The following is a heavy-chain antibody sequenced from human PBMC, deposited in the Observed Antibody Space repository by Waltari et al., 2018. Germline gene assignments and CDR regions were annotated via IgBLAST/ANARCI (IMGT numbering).Heavy chain of an antibody. D-gene: IGHD5-12*01. Sequence: EVQLVESGGELVQPGRSLRLSCTGSGFTFRNQSILWVRQAPGKGLEWVGFIRSNDYTGGTSFAASVGGRFTISRDDSKRTAYLQMNALQTDDSATYYCTREDDGNDSGAFDLWGQGTLVTVSS. CDR1: GFTFRNQS. CDR3: TREDDGNDSGAFDL. V-gene: IGHV3-49*04. J-gene: IGHJ3*01. CDR2: IRSNDYTGGT.